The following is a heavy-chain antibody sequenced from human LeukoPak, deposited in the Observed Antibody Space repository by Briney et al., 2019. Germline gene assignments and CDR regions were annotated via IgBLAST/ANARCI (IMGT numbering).Heavy chain of an antibody. J-gene: IGHJ4*02. V-gene: IGHV3-21*01. Sequence: GGSLRLSCAASGFTFSSYSMNWVRQAPGKGLEWVSSISSSSSYIYYADSVKGRFTISRDNAKNSLYLQMSSLRAEDTAVHYCARDFYYGSVEDYWGQGTLVTVSS. CDR1: GFTFSSYS. CDR2: ISSSSSYI. D-gene: IGHD3-10*01. CDR3: ARDFYYGSVEDY.